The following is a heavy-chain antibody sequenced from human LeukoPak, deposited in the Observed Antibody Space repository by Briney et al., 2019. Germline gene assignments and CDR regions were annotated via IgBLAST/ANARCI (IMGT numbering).Heavy chain of an antibody. D-gene: IGHD3-22*01. Sequence: SETLSLTCAVYGGSFSGYYWSWIRQPPGKGLEWIGEINHSGSTNYNPSLKSRVTISVDTSKNQFSLKLSSVTAADTAVCYCARSRDYYDSNAFDIWGQGTMVTVSS. J-gene: IGHJ3*02. CDR3: ARSRDYYDSNAFDI. CDR1: GGSFSGYY. CDR2: INHSGST. V-gene: IGHV4-34*01.